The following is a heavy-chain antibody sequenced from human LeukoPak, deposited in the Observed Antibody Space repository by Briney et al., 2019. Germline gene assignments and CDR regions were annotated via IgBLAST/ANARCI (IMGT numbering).Heavy chain of an antibody. CDR1: GYTFTSYG. D-gene: IGHD3-22*01. CDR3: ARYYYYGSSGFDAFDI. CDR2: ISAYNGNT. Sequence: ASVEVSCKASGYTFTSYGISWVRQAPGQGLEWMGWISAYNGNTNYAQKLQGRVTMTTDTSTSTAYMELRSLRSDDTAVYYCARYYYYGSSGFDAFDIWGQGTMVTVSS. J-gene: IGHJ3*02. V-gene: IGHV1-18*01.